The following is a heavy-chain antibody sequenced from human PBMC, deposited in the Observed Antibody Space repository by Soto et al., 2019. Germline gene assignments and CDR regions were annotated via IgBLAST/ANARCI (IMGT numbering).Heavy chain of an antibody. D-gene: IGHD2-2*01. Sequence: GSLRLSCAASGFTFSSYSMNWVRQAPGKGLEWVSSISSSSSYIYYVVSVKGRFTISRDNAKNSLYLQMNSLRAEDTAVYYCAGNLGYCSSTSCYGNWFDPWGQGTLVTVS. CDR1: GFTFSSYS. CDR2: ISSSSSYI. V-gene: IGHV3-21*01. J-gene: IGHJ5*02. CDR3: AGNLGYCSSTSCYGNWFDP.